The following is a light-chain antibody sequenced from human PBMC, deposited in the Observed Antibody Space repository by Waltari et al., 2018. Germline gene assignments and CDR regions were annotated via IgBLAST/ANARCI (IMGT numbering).Light chain of an antibody. J-gene: IGKJ4*01. Sequence: EIVLTQSPATLSSSPGERDTLSCRASQSVSSYLAWYQQRPGQAPRLLIYDASNRATGIPARFSGSGSGTDFTLTISSLEPEDFAVYYCQQRSNWPLTFGGGTKLEIK. V-gene: IGKV3-11*01. CDR3: QQRSNWPLT. CDR2: DAS. CDR1: QSVSSY.